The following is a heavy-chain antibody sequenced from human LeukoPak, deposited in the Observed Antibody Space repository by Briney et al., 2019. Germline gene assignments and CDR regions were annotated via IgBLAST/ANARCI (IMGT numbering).Heavy chain of an antibody. CDR3: ARCTTGRTFGSLREIKRSREIDY. Sequence: ASVKVSCKASGGTFSSYAISWVRQAPGQGLEWMGGIIPIFGTANYAQKFQGRVTITADKSTSTAYMELSSLRVEDTALYYCARCTTGRTFGSLREIKRSREIDYWGQGTLVTVSS. J-gene: IGHJ4*02. D-gene: IGHD1-1*01. CDR1: GGTFSSYA. V-gene: IGHV1-69*06. CDR2: IIPIFGTA.